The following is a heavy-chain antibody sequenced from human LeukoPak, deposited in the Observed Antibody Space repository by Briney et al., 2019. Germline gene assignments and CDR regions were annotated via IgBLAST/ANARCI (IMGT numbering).Heavy chain of an antibody. D-gene: IGHD6-13*01. V-gene: IGHV4-30-4*08. CDR2: IYYSGST. Sequence: TPSETLSLTCTVSGGSISSGDYYWSWIRQPPGKGLEWIGYIYYSGSTYYNPSLKSRVTISVDTSKNQFSLKLSSVTAADTAVYYCARGRYSRGYYFDYWGQGTLVTVSS. CDR3: ARGRYSRGYYFDY. J-gene: IGHJ4*02. CDR1: GGSISSGDYY.